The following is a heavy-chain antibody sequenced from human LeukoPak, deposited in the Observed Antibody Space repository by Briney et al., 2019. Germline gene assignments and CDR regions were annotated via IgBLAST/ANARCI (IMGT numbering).Heavy chain of an antibody. CDR3: ARDGDWGGKIDY. Sequence: LSLTCTVSGGSISSSSYYWGWIRQPPGKGLEWVSYISSSGSTIYYAGSVKGRFTISRDNAKNSLYLQMNSLRAEDTAVYYCARDGDWGGKIDYWGQGTLVTVSP. CDR2: ISSSGSTI. CDR1: GGSISSSSYY. J-gene: IGHJ4*02. V-gene: IGHV3-11*01. D-gene: IGHD3/OR15-3a*01.